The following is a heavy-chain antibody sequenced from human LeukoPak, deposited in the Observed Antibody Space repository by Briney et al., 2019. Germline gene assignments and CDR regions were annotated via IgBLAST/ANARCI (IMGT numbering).Heavy chain of an antibody. CDR1: GGSISSGGYY. J-gene: IGHJ3*02. CDR3: ARVDWWRRGAFDI. D-gene: IGHD3-10*01. Sequence: SQTLSPTCTVSGGSISSGGYYWSWIRQHPGKGLEWIGYIYYSGSTYYNPSLKSRVTISVDTSKNQFSLKLSSVTAADTAVYYCARVDWWRRGAFDIWGQGTMVTVSS. V-gene: IGHV4-31*03. CDR2: IYYSGST.